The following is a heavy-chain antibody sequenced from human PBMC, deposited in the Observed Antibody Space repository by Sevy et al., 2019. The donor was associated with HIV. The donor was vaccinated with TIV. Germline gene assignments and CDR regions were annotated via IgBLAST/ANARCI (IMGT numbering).Heavy chain of an antibody. CDR2: ISGSAGNT. V-gene: IGHV3-23*01. Sequence: GGSLRLSCAASGFTFSSFAMSWGRQAPGKGLEWVSGISGSAGNTYYADSVKGRFTISRDNSKNTLYLQMNSLRADDTAVYYCAKGTAVSGLRSNWFDPWGQGTLVTVSS. CDR3: AKGTAVSGLRSNWFDP. J-gene: IGHJ5*02. D-gene: IGHD3-3*01. CDR1: GFTFSSFA.